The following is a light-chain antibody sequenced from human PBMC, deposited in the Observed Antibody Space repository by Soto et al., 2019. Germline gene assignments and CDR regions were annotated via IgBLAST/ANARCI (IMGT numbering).Light chain of an antibody. Sequence: QSALTQPASVSGSPGQSITISCTGTSSDVGSYNLVSWYQQHPGKAPKLMIYEGSKRPSGVSNRFSGSKSGNTASLTVSGLQAEDEADYYSSSYAGGTTLLFGGGTKLTVL. V-gene: IGLV2-23*01. J-gene: IGLJ2*01. CDR1: SSDVGSYNL. CDR3: SSYAGGTTLL. CDR2: EGS.